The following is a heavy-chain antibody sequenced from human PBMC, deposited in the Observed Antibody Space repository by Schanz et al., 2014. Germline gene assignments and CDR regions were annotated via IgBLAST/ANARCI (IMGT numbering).Heavy chain of an antibody. J-gene: IGHJ4*02. Sequence: EVQLVESGGGLVKPGGSLRLSCAASGFTFSSYTMNWVRQAPGKGLEWVSSISSSYSYIYYADSVKGRFTISRDNAKNSLYLQMNSLRDEDTAVYYCARGGATRFDYWGQGTLVTVSS. D-gene: IGHD1-26*01. CDR2: ISSSYSYI. CDR1: GFTFSSYT. V-gene: IGHV3-21*01. CDR3: ARGGATRFDY.